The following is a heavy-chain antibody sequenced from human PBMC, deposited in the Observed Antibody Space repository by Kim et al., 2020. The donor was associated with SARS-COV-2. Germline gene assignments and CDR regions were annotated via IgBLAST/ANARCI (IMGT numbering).Heavy chain of an antibody. CDR3: ARGFYSSGWYTPRARDFQH. CDR1: GGSFSGYY. Sequence: SETLSLTCAVYGGSFSGYYWSWIRQPPGKGLEWIGEINHSGSTNYNPSLKSRVTISVDTSKNQFSLKLSSVTAADTAVYYCARGFYSSGWYTPRARDFQHWGQGTLVTVSS. CDR2: INHSGST. J-gene: IGHJ1*01. V-gene: IGHV4-34*01. D-gene: IGHD6-19*01.